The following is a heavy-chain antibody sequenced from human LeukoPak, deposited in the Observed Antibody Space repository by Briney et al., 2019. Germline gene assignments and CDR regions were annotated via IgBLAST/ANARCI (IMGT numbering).Heavy chain of an antibody. Sequence: SETLSLTCTVSGGSISSYSYYWGWIRQPPGKGLEWIGNVYYRRSTYYNPSLKSRVTISVDTSKNQFSLKLSSVTAADTAVYYCARAYHYDSLYYFDYWGQGTLVTVSS. V-gene: IGHV4-39*01. J-gene: IGHJ4*02. CDR2: VYYRRST. CDR1: GGSISSYSYY. CDR3: ARAYHYDSLYYFDY. D-gene: IGHD3-3*01.